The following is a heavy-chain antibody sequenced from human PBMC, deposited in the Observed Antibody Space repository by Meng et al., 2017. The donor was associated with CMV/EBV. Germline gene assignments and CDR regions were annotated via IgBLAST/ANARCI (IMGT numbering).Heavy chain of an antibody. CDR1: GASVSSNSAA. Sequence: SDTLSLTCAIPGASVSSNSAAWYWIRQSPSRGLEWLGRTYYRSKWYNDYAVSVKSRITINPDTSKNQFSLQLNSVTPEDTAVYYRARAPGIWSPYYFDYWGQGTLVTVSS. CDR3: ARAPGIWSPYYFDY. V-gene: IGHV6-1*01. CDR2: TYYRSKWYN. J-gene: IGHJ4*02. D-gene: IGHD2-15*01.